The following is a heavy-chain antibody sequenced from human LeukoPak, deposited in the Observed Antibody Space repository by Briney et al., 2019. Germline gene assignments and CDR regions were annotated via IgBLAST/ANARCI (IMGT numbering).Heavy chain of an antibody. Sequence: SGTLSLTCAVSGASISSNNWWWRWVRQPPGKGLEWIGEIYHSGSTNYNPSLKSRVTISVDTSKNQFSLKLSSVTAADTAVYYCAREEIRSWFDPWGQGTLVTVSS. J-gene: IGHJ5*02. CDR3: AREEIRSWFDP. V-gene: IGHV4-4*02. D-gene: IGHD5-24*01. CDR2: IYHSGST. CDR1: GASISSNNW.